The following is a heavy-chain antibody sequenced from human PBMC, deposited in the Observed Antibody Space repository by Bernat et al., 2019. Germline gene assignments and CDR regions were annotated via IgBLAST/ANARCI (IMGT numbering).Heavy chain of an antibody. CDR2: IDWDDDK. Sequence: QVTLRESGPALVKPTQTLTLTCTFSGFSLSTSGMCVSWIRQPPGKALEWLALIDWDDDKYYSTSLKTRLTISKDTSKNQVVLTMNNMDPVDTATYYCARIKQKGVAGIFDAFDIWGQGKMVTVSS. V-gene: IGHV2-70*01. CDR1: GFSLSTSGMC. D-gene: IGHD6-19*01. J-gene: IGHJ3*02. CDR3: ARIKQKGVAGIFDAFDI.